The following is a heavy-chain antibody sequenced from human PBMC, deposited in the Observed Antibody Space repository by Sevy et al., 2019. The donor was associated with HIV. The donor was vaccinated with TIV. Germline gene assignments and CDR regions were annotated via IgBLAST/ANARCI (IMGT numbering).Heavy chain of an antibody. CDR1: GFTVSSNY. V-gene: IGHV3-53*01. J-gene: IGHJ3*02. CDR2: IFSGGGT. Sequence: GGSLRLSCAASGFTVSSNYMSWVRQAPGKGLEWVSIIFSGGGTYYADSVQGRFTISRDNSKNMVYLQMNSLRAEDTAVFYCARGATFYSDSSGRVLSVLGAFGIWGRGTMVTVSS. CDR3: ARGATFYSDSSGRVLSVLGAFGI. D-gene: IGHD3-22*01.